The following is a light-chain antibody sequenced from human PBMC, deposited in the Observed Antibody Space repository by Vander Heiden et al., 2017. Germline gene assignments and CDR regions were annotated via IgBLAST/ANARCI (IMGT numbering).Light chain of an antibody. CDR1: SSDVGSYNS. Sequence: QSALTQPPAASGSPGQSVTISCTGTSSDVGSYNSVSWYQQYPGKDPTLLIYDVTKRPSGVPDRFSGSKSGNTASLTVSGLQAEDEADYSCSSYADTAKVVFGGGTKLTVL. J-gene: IGLJ2*01. CDR2: DVT. CDR3: SSYADTAKVV. V-gene: IGLV2-8*01.